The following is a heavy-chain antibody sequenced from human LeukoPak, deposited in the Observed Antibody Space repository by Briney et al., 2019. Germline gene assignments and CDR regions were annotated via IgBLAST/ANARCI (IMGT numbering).Heavy chain of an antibody. CDR3: ARAGIWFGELCDY. Sequence: GASVKVSCKASGYTFTNNYLHWVRQAPGQGLEWMGWISAYNGNTNRAQKLQGRVTMTTDTSTSTAYMELRSLRSDDTAVYYCARAGIWFGELCDYWGQGTLVTVSS. D-gene: IGHD3-10*01. CDR2: ISAYNGNT. CDR1: GYTFTNNY. J-gene: IGHJ4*02. V-gene: IGHV1-18*04.